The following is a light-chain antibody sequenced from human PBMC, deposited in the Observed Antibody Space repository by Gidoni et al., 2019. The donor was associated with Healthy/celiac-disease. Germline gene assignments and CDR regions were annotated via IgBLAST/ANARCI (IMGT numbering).Light chain of an antibody. CDR1: LSVSSY. J-gene: IGKJ1*01. Sequence: EIVLTQSPATLSLSPGERATLSCRPRLSVSSYLAWYQQKPGQAPRLLIDDASNRATGIPARFSGGGSGTDFTLTISGLEPEDFAVYYCQQRSNWPWTFGQGTKVEIK. CDR3: QQRSNWPWT. CDR2: DAS. V-gene: IGKV3-11*01.